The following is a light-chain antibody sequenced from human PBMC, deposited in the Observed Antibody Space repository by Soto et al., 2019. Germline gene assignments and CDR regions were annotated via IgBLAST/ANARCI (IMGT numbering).Light chain of an antibody. CDR3: QKYNSAPWT. CDR1: QGISNF. V-gene: IGKV1-27*01. CDR2: AAS. J-gene: IGKJ1*01. Sequence: DIQMTQSPSSLSASVGDRVTITCRASQGISNFLAWHQQKPGKVPKLLIYAASTLQSGVPSRFSGSGSGTDFTLTITSLQHEDVANYYCQKYNSAPWTFGQGTKVEIK.